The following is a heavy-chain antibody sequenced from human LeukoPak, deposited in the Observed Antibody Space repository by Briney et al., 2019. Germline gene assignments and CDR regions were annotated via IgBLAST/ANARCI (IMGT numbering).Heavy chain of an antibody. CDR3: ASQMYSSGWYPFDY. V-gene: IGHV4-59*01. CDR2: IYYSGST. J-gene: IGHJ4*02. CDR1: GGSISSYY. D-gene: IGHD6-19*01. Sequence: PSETLSLTCTVSGGSISSYYWSWIRQPPGKGLEWIGYIYYSGSTNYNPSLKSRVTISVDTSKNQFSLKLSSVTAADTAVYYCASQMYSSGWYPFDYWGQGTLVIVSS.